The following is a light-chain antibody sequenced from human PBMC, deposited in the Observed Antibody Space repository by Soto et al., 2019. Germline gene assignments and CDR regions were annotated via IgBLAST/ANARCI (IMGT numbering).Light chain of an antibody. V-gene: IGKV3-11*01. Sequence: EIVLTQSPATLSLSPGERATLSCRASQNIGGYLAWYQQKPGQAPRLLISDASNRAAGIPARFSGIGSGTDFTLTISSLEPEDFAVYYCQQRNSWPLTFGGGTKVEIK. CDR2: DAS. CDR1: QNIGGY. CDR3: QQRNSWPLT. J-gene: IGKJ4*01.